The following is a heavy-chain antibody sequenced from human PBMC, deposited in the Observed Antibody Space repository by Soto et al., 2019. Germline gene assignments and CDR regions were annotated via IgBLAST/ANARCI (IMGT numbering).Heavy chain of an antibody. CDR2: VHVGETNT. CDR1: GYTFTNFA. Sequence: ASVKVSCKASGYTFTNFAMHWLRQAPGQSLEWMRWVHVGETNTKYSHKFQDRITITGDTSASTVYMDLSSLRSEDTAVYFCARGGDAQHYYDSRAYYYFDLWGQGTLVTVSS. CDR3: ARGGDAQHYYDSRAYYYFDL. J-gene: IGHJ4*02. V-gene: IGHV1-3*01. D-gene: IGHD3-22*01.